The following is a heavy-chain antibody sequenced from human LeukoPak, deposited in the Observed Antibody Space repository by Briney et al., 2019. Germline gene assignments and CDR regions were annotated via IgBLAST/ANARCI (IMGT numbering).Heavy chain of an antibody. Sequence: ASVKVSCKASGYTFTDHYIHWVRQAPGQGLEWMGWINPTSAATNYAQKFQGRVTMTRDTSISTAYMELSSLRSDDTAVYYCARGLNWGSGDSFDIWGQGTMVTVSS. V-gene: IGHV1-2*02. J-gene: IGHJ3*02. CDR2: INPTSAAT. CDR3: ARGLNWGSGDSFDI. D-gene: IGHD7-27*01. CDR1: GYTFTDHY.